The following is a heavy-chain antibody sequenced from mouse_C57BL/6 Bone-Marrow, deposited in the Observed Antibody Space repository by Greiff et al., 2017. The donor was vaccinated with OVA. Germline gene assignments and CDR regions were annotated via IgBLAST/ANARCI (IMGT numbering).Heavy chain of an antibody. J-gene: IGHJ4*01. CDR1: GYTFTDYY. V-gene: IGHV1-26*01. CDR3: ARGGYDYDGNLMDY. CDR2: INPNNGGT. Sequence: EVQLQQSGPELVKPGASVKISCKASGYTFTDYYMNWVKQSHGKSLEWIGDINPNNGGTSYNQKFKGKATFTVDKSSSTAYMELRSLTSEDSAGYYCARGGYDYDGNLMDYWGQGTSVTVSS. D-gene: IGHD2-4*01.